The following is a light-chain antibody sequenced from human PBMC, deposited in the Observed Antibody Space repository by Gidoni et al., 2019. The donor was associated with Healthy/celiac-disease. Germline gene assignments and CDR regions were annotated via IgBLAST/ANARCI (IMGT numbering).Light chain of an antibody. CDR1: QGISSY. CDR3: QQYYSYLT. CDR2: AAS. V-gene: IGKV1-8*01. J-gene: IGKJ4*01. Sequence: AIWMTQSPSSLPASTGDRVTITCRASQGISSYLAWYQQKPGKAPKLLIYAASTLQSGVPSRFSGSGSGTDFTLTISCLQSEDFATYYCQQYYSYLTFGGGTKVEIK.